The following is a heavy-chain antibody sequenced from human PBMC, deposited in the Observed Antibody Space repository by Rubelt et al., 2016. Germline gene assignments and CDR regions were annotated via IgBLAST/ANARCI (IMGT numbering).Heavy chain of an antibody. J-gene: IGHJ6*02. D-gene: IGHD3-10*01. CDR2: LNPNSGNT. CDR1: GYAFTNYN. V-gene: IGHV1-8*01. Sequence: QVQLVQSGAEVKKPGASVKVSCKASGYAFTNYNINWVRQAAGQGLEWMGWLNPNSGNTGHAQNLQGRVTMTRNTSISTAYMELRSLRSEDTAVYYCARQAGHGMDVWGQGTTVTVSS. CDR3: ARQAGHGMDV.